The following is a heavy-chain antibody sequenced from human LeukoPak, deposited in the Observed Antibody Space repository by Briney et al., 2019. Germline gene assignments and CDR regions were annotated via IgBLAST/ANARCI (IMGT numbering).Heavy chain of an antibody. V-gene: IGHV3-7*03. CDR3: ARNNGMDV. J-gene: IGHJ6*02. CDR1: GFALSSHW. CDR2: VNRDGSET. Sequence: GGSLRLSCAASGFALSSHWMTWVRQVPGRGPEWVANVNRDGSETYYLDSVKGRFTISKDNAKNPLYLQMNSLRAEDTVLYHCARNNGMDVWGQGTTVIVSS.